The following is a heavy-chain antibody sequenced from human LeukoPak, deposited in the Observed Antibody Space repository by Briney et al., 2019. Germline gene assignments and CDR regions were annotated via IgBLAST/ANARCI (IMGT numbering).Heavy chain of an antibody. CDR3: ARSYSSSRDDVFDI. CDR2: IYYTGNT. CDR1: GGSISSGTYY. V-gene: IGHV4-39*01. J-gene: IGHJ3*02. D-gene: IGHD6-6*01. Sequence: SETLSLTCTVSGGSISSGTYYWAWIRQPPGKGLEWIGTIYYTGNTYYSPSLKSRITISVDTSKNQFSLKLSSVTAAGTAVYYCARSYSSSRDDVFDIWGQGTMVTVSS.